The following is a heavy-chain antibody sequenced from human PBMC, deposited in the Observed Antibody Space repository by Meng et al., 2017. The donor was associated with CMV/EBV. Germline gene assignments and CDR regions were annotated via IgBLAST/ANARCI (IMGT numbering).Heavy chain of an antibody. CDR1: GFILSDYG. CDR2: IRHDGSNT. V-gene: IGHV3-30*02. J-gene: IGHJ4*02. CDR3: ARERAGYSGYNDFDY. Sequence: GGSLRLSCAASGFILSDYGMHWVRQSPGKGLEWVAFIRHDGSNTDYADSVRGRFSISRDNSKNTLYLQMNSLRPEDTDTAVYYCARERAGYSGYNDFDYWGQGTLVTVSS. D-gene: IGHD5-12*01.